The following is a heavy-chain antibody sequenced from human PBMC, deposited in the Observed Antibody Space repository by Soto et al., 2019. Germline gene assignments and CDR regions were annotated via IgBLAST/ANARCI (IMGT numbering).Heavy chain of an antibody. CDR1: GFAVSSKY. D-gene: IGHD6-19*01. CDR3: VQPTGWPGFDF. CDR2: IYGGGTT. V-gene: IGHV3-53*01. Sequence: EVQLVESGGGLIQPGGSLRLSCAASGFAVSSKYMTWVRQAPGKGLEWVSVIYGGGTTYYAASVKGRFTISRDTSKNTLYLQMNSLRAEDTAVYYCVQPTGWPGFDFWGQGTLVTVSS. J-gene: IGHJ4*02.